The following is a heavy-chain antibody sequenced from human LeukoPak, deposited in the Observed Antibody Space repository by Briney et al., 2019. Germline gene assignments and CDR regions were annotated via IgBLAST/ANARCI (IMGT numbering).Heavy chain of an antibody. D-gene: IGHD3-9*01. CDR2: IWYDGGNK. V-gene: IGHV3-33*01. J-gene: IGHJ4*02. Sequence: TGGSLRLSCAASGFSFSSYGMHWVCQAPGKGLEWVAVIWYDGGNKYYADSVMGRFTISRDNSKNTLYLQMNSLRAEDTAVYYCARDVQSQLRYFDWLLNSWGQGTLVTVSS. CDR1: GFSFSSYG. CDR3: ARDVQSQLRYFDWLLNS.